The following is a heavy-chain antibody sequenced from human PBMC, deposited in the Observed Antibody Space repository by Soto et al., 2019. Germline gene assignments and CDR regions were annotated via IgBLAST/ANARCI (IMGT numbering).Heavy chain of an antibody. J-gene: IGHJ6*02. CDR3: ATAPGYRSGPSCSRFYFYGLHV. Sequence: SETLSLTCRVSGDSISSGTNFWSWIRQPPGKALEWMGFIHHSGTTFYNPSLKSRVMISGDTSENKISLKMTSLTAADTPAYYCATAPGYRSGPSCSRFYFYGLHVWGQGTKAT. V-gene: IGHV4-30-4*01. CDR1: GDSISSGTNF. D-gene: IGHD2-2*01. CDR2: IHHSGTT.